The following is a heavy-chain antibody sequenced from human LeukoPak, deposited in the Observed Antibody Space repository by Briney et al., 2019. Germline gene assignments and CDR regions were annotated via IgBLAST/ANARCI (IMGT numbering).Heavy chain of an antibody. D-gene: IGHD1-7*01. CDR1: GDSVSSNSAA. V-gene: IGHV6-1*01. Sequence: SQALPLTCAISGDSVSSNSAAWNWIRQSPSRGLEWLGRTYYRSKWYNDYAVSVKSRITINPDTSKNQFSLQLNSVTPEDTAVYYCAKAPYNWNWDYYMDVWGKGTTVTVSS. J-gene: IGHJ6*03. CDR2: TYYRSKWYN. CDR3: AKAPYNWNWDYYMDV.